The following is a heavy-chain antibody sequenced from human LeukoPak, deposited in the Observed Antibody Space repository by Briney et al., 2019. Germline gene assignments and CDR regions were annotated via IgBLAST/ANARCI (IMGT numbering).Heavy chain of an antibody. CDR3: ARHVVGNYDLLSFDY. V-gene: IGHV4-39*01. CDR2: MFYSGNT. D-gene: IGHD2-21*01. J-gene: IGHJ4*02. CDR1: GGSIISSSYY. Sequence: SETLSLTCGVSGGSIISSSYYWGWIRQPPGKGLEWIASMFYSGNTYYNPSLKSRVTMSVDTTEYQFSLKLSSVTAADTAVYYCARHVVGNYDLLSFDYWGQGSLVTVSS.